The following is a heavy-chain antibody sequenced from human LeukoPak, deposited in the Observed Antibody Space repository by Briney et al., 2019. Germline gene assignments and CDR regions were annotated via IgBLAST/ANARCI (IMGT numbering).Heavy chain of an antibody. J-gene: IGHJ5*02. CDR3: ARRSGSLVGSYNWFDP. V-gene: IGHV1-69*01. D-gene: IGHD1-26*01. CDR2: IIPIFGTA. Sequence: GASVKVSCKASGGTFSSYAISWVRQAPGQGREWRGGIIPIFGTANYAQKYQGRVTITADDSTSTVYMELSSLRSEDTAVYYCARRSGSLVGSYNWFDPWGQGTLVTVSS. CDR1: GGTFSSYA.